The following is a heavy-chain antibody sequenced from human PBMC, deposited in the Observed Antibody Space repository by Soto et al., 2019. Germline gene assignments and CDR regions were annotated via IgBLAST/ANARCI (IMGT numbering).Heavy chain of an antibody. J-gene: IGHJ4*02. CDR2: ISYDGSNK. V-gene: IGHV3-30*18. CDR3: AKPHDYGDYGSKNREHYFDY. CDR1: GFTFSSYG. Sequence: GGSLRLSCAASGFTFSSYGMHWVRQAPGKGLEWVAVISYDGSNKYYADSVKGRFTISRDNSKNTLYLQMNSLRAEDTAVYYCAKPHDYGDYGSKNREHYFDYWGQGTLVTVSS. D-gene: IGHD4-17*01.